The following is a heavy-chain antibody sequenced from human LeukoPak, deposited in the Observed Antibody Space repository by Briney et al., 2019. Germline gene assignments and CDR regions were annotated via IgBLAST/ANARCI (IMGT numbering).Heavy chain of an antibody. CDR2: ISSSSSYI. CDR3: ARDRPTYYYDSSGPDH. Sequence: GGSLRLSCAASGFTFSSYAMSWVRQAPGKGLEWVSSISSSSSYIYYADSVKGRFTISRDNAKNSLYLQMNSLRAEDTAVYYCARDRPTYYYDSSGPDHWGQGTLVTVSS. D-gene: IGHD3-22*01. V-gene: IGHV3-21*01. J-gene: IGHJ5*02. CDR1: GFTFSSYA.